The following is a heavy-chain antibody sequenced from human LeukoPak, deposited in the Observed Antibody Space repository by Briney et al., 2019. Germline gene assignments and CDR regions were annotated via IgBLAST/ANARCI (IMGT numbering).Heavy chain of an antibody. Sequence: ASVKVPCKASGYTFTSYDINWVRQATGQGLEWMGWMNPNTGNTGYAQSFQGRVTITRNTSISTAYMELRGLRSDDTAVYYCARARIGYCRITSCPAFGYWGQGTLVTVSS. CDR1: GYTFTSYD. CDR3: ARARIGYCRITSCPAFGY. D-gene: IGHD2-2*03. J-gene: IGHJ4*02. CDR2: MNPNTGNT. V-gene: IGHV1-8*03.